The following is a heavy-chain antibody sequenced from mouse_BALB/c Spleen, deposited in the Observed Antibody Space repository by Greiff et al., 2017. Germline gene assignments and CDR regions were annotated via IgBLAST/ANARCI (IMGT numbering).Heavy chain of an antibody. CDR3: ARGDYIAY. J-gene: IGHJ3*01. CDR2: ISSGGSYT. V-gene: IGHV5-9-4*01. Sequence: EVHLVESGGGLVKPGGSLKLSCAASGFTFSSYAMSWVRQSPEKRLEWVAEISSGGSYTYYPDTVTGRFTISRDNAKNTLYLEMSSLRSEDTAMYYCARGDYIAYWGQGTLVTVSA. CDR1: GFTFSSYA. D-gene: IGHD2-13*01.